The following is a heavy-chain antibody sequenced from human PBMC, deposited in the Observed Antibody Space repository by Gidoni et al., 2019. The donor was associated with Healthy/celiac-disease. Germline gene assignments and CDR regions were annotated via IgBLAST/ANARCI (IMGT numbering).Heavy chain of an antibody. J-gene: IGHJ3*02. CDR3: AKEFRWFGELYPGGVNDAFDI. CDR2: ISYDGSNK. Sequence: QVQLVESGGGVVQPGRSLRLSCAASGFTFSSSGMHWVRQAPGKGLEWVAVISYDGSNKYEADSVKGRFNISRDNSKNTLYLQMNSLRAEDTAVYYCAKEFRWFGELYPGGVNDAFDIWGQGTMVTVSS. V-gene: IGHV3-30*18. CDR1: GFTFSSSG. D-gene: IGHD3-10*01.